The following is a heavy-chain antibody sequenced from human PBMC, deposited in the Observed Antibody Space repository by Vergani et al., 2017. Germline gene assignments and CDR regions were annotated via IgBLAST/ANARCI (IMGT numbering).Heavy chain of an antibody. CDR3: ARDRGKPGVTAFDY. CDR2: ISSSSSYI. J-gene: IGHJ4*02. CDR1: GFTFSSYA. D-gene: IGHD2-21*02. V-gene: IGHV3-21*01. Sequence: EVQLLESGGGLVQPGGSLRLSCAASGFTFSSYAMSWVRQAPGKGLEWVSSISSSSSYIYYADSVKGRFTISRDNAKNSLYLQMNSLRAEDTAVYYCARDRGKPGVTAFDYWGQGTLVTVSS.